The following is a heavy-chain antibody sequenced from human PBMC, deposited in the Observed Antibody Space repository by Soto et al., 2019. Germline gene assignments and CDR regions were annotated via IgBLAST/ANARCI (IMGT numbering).Heavy chain of an antibody. CDR1: GYTFTTCG. CDR2: ISGYNGNT. V-gene: IGHV1-18*01. Sequence: ASVKVSCKASGYTFTTCGFSWVRQAPGQGLEWMGWISGYNGNTNYAQRLQGRVTMTTDTSTTTAYMELSSLRSEDTAVYYCARDRYGETYYYYYGMDVWGQGTTVTVSS. CDR3: ARDRYGETYYYYYGMDV. J-gene: IGHJ6*02. D-gene: IGHD5-18*01.